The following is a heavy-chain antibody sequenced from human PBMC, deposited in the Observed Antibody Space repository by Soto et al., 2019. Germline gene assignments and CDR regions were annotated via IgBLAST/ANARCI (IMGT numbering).Heavy chain of an antibody. J-gene: IGHJ4*02. CDR1: GFTFSSYA. Sequence: QVQLVESGGGVVQPGRSLRLSCAASGFTFSSYAMHWVRQAPGKGLEWVAVISYDGSNTYYADSVKGRFTISRDNSKNTLYLQMNSLRAEDTAVYYCARDRIRDIVVVPAAEFDYWGQGTLVTVSS. V-gene: IGHV3-30-3*01. D-gene: IGHD2-2*01. CDR2: ISYDGSNT. CDR3: ARDRIRDIVVVPAAEFDY.